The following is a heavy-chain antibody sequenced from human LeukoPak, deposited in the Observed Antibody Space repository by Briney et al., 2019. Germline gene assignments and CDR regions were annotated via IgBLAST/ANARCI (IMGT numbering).Heavy chain of an antibody. V-gene: IGHV3-74*01. D-gene: IGHD4-17*01. CDR3: ARDAYGDYVVDY. CDR1: GFTFSSYW. J-gene: IGHJ4*02. Sequence: PGGSLRLSCAASGFTFSSYWMHWVRQAPGKGLVWVSRINSDGSSTSYADSAKGRFTISRDNAKNTLYLQMNSLRAEDTAVYYCARDAYGDYVVDYWGQGILVTVSS. CDR2: INSDGSST.